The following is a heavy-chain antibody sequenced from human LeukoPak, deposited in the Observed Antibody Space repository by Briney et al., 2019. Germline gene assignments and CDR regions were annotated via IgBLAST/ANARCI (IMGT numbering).Heavy chain of an antibody. CDR1: GGSISSYY. D-gene: IGHD6-13*01. Sequence: SETLSLTCTVSGGSISSYYWSWIRQPAGKRLEWIGRIYTSGSTNYNPSPKSRVTMSVDTSKNQFSLKLSSVTAADTAVYYCARSGSSSWSYWFDPWGQGTLVTVSS. CDR3: ARSGSSSWSYWFDP. J-gene: IGHJ5*02. CDR2: IYTSGST. V-gene: IGHV4-4*07.